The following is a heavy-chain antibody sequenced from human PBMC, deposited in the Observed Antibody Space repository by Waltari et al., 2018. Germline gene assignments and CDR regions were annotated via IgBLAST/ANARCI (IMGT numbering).Heavy chain of an antibody. D-gene: IGHD3-10*01. CDR3: ARLGYYGSGSYGY. Sequence: QGQLQQWGAGLWNPSAPLSLTFAVYGAYFSGYDWSWIRQPPGKGLEWIGEIKHSGSTNYNPSLKSRVTISVDTSKNQFSLKLSSVTAADTAVYYCARLGYYGSGSYGYWGQGTLVTVSS. J-gene: IGHJ4*02. CDR2: IKHSGST. V-gene: IGHV4-34*01. CDR1: GAYFSGYD.